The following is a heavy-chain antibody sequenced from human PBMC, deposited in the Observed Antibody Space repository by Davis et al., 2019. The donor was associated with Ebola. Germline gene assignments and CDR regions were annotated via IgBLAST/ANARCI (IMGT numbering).Heavy chain of an antibody. CDR2: ISSSSSYI. D-gene: IGHD3-9*01. V-gene: IGHV3-21*01. Sequence: GGSLRLSCAASRFTFSSYSMNWVRQAPGKGLEWVSSISSSSSYIYYADSVKGRFTISRDNAKNSLYLQMNSLRAEDTAVYYCASGLRYFDWLFQDAFDIWGQGTMVTVSS. J-gene: IGHJ3*02. CDR1: RFTFSSYS. CDR3: ASGLRYFDWLFQDAFDI.